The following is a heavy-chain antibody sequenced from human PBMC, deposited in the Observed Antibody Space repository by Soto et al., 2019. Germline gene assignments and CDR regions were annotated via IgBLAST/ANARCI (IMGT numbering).Heavy chain of an antibody. Sequence: QVQLVESGGGVVQPGRSLRLSCAASGFTFSSYGMHWVRQAPGKGLEWVAVIWYDGSNKYYADSVKGRFTISRDNSKNTLYLQMNSLIAEDTAVYYCARDIGYYTAPATYYYYYGMDVWGQGTTVTVSS. CDR3: ARDIGYYTAPATYYYYYGMDV. J-gene: IGHJ6*02. D-gene: IGHD3-3*01. CDR1: GFTFSSYG. CDR2: IWYDGSNK. V-gene: IGHV3-33*01.